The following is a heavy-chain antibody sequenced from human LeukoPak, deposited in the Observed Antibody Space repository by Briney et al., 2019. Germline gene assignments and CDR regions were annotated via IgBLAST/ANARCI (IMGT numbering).Heavy chain of an antibody. J-gene: IGHJ4*02. CDR1: GFTFSSYW. V-gene: IGHV3-74*01. D-gene: IGHD4-23*01. CDR2: IASDGNST. CDR3: ARGRPHGNDY. Sequence: GGSLRLSCAASGFTFSSYWMNWVRQAPGKGLVWVSRIASDGNSTTYADSVKGRFSISRDNAKHTLYLQMNSLRVEDTAVYYCARGRPHGNDYWGQGTLVTVSS.